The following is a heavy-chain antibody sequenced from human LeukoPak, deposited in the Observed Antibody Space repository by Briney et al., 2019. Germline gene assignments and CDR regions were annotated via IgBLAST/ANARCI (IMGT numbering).Heavy chain of an antibody. CDR2: IYPGDSDT. Sequence: GESLKISCKSSGYIFTTYWIGWVRQMPGKGLEWMVIIYPGDSDTRYSPSFQGQVTISADKSISTAYLQWSSLKASDTAMYYCARLIRGSGSYYFDYWGQGTLVTVSS. D-gene: IGHD1-26*01. CDR1: GYIFTTYW. CDR3: ARLIRGSGSYYFDY. J-gene: IGHJ4*02. V-gene: IGHV5-51*01.